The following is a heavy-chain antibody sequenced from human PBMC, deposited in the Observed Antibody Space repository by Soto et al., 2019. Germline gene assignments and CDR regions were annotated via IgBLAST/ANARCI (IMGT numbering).Heavy chain of an antibody. CDR1: GIIVSTNY. J-gene: IGHJ6*02. CDR3: AKDLDVVMVLSATRGLDV. D-gene: IGHD2-15*01. V-gene: IGHV3-53*01. Sequence: PGGSLRLSCAASGIIVSTNYMSWVRQAPGKGLEWVSLIYSDGKTYYADSVKGRFTISRDNSKNTLSLQMISLRPEDTGVYYCAKDLDVVMVLSATRGLDVWGQGTTVTVSS. CDR2: IYSDGKT.